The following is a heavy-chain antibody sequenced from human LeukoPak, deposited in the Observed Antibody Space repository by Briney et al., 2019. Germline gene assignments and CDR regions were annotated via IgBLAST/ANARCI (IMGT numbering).Heavy chain of an antibody. CDR3: AKELTPYSGSPPFDY. V-gene: IGHV3-30*02. CDR1: GFTFSSYS. Sequence: PGGSLRLSCAASGFTFSSYSMNWVRQAPGKGLEWVAFIRYDGNNEYYADSVKGRFTISRDNSKNTLYLQMNSLRAEDTAVYYCAKELTPYSGSPPFDYWGQGTLVTVSS. CDR2: IRYDGNNE. J-gene: IGHJ4*02. D-gene: IGHD6-6*01.